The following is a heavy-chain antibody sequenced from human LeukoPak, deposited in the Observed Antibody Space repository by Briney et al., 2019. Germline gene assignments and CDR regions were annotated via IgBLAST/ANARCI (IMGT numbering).Heavy chain of an antibody. Sequence: ASVKVSCKASGYTFYDYCIHWVRRAPGQGLEWMGWIDPNSGFRNYAQKFQGRVTMTRDTSTSTAYMDLSSLTFDDTAVYYCARGGCSGGSCYSSWFDPWGQGTLVTVSS. CDR1: GYTFYDYC. D-gene: IGHD2-15*01. CDR3: ARGGCSGGSCYSSWFDP. J-gene: IGHJ5*02. CDR2: IDPNSGFR. V-gene: IGHV1-2*02.